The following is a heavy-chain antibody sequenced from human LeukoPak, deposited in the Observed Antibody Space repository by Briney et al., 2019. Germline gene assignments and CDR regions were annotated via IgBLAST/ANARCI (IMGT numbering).Heavy chain of an antibody. CDR2: IRTSGGST. V-gene: IGHV3-23*01. CDR1: GFTFSSYA. J-gene: IGHJ4*02. D-gene: IGHD3-10*01. CDR3: ARDAGVNRIRGVPFDY. Sequence: TGGSLRLSCAASGFTFSSYAMSWVRQAPGKGLEWVSTIRTSGGSTYYADSVKGRFTISRDNSKNTLYLQMNSLRAEDTAVYYCARDAGVNRIRGVPFDYGGQGTLVTVSS.